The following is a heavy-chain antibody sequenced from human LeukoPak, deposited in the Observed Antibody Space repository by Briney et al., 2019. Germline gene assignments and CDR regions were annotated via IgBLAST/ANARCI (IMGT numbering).Heavy chain of an antibody. CDR3: ARDSYGSDY. J-gene: IGHJ4*02. CDR1: GYTFSSYH. CDR2: ITPSDGST. Sequence: ASVKASCKASGYTFSSYHVHWVRQAPGQGLEWMGKITPSDGSTTYAQNFQDRVIMTRDTSSSTVYMQLSSLRSEDTAVYYCARDSYGSDYWGQGTLVTVSS. V-gene: IGHV1-46*01. D-gene: IGHD5-18*01.